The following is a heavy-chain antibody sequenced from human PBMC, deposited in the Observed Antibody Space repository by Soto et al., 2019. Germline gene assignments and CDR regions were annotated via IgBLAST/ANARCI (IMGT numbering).Heavy chain of an antibody. CDR1: GGSISSSRCH. CDR2: IKYSGTT. V-gene: IGHV4-39*02. CDR3: ARDRGYPDSFDI. Sequence: PSETLSLTCTVSGGSISSSRCHWGWIRQPPGKGLEWIASIKYSGTTFYNPSLKSRVTLSVDTSKNQFALKLSSVTAAETAVYYCARDRGYPDSFDIWGQGTMVTVSS. J-gene: IGHJ3*02. D-gene: IGHD3-10*01.